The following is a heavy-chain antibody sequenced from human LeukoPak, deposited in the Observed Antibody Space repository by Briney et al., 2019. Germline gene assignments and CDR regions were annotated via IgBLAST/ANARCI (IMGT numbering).Heavy chain of an antibody. CDR2: IYYSGST. J-gene: IGHJ6*03. D-gene: IGHD5-18*01. Sequence: SETLSLTCTVSGGSISSYYWSWIRQPPGKGLEWIGYIYYSGSTNYNPSLKSRVTISVDTSKNQFSLKLSSVTAADTAVYYCARATDVDTAMDANYYYYMDVWGKGTTVTISS. V-gene: IGHV4-59*01. CDR1: GGSISSYY. CDR3: ARATDVDTAMDANYYYYMDV.